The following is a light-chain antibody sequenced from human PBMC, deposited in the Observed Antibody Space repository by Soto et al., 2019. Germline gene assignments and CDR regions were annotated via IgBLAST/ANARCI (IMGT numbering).Light chain of an antibody. J-gene: IGKJ5*01. Sequence: EIVMTQSPATLSVSPGERVTLSCRASQILSSNLAWYQQKPGQAPRLLILGASTRATGVPARFSGSGSGTEFTLSISSLQSEDFAVYYCKQYKEWPPFTFGQGTRLEIK. CDR1: QILSSN. CDR2: GAS. CDR3: KQYKEWPPFT. V-gene: IGKV3-15*01.